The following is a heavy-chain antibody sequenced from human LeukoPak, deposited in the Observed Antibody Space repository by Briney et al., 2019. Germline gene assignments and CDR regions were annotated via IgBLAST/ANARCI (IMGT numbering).Heavy chain of an antibody. V-gene: IGHV4-59*01. J-gene: IGHJ6*03. CDR3: ARARWILDYYYYYYMDV. D-gene: IGHD5-18*01. CDR2: IYYSGST. CDR1: GGSISSYY. Sequence: SETLSLTCTVSGGSISSYYWSWIRQPPGKGLEWIGYIYYSGSTNYNPSLKSRVTISVDTSKNQFSLKLSSVTAADTAVYYCARARWILDYYYYYYMDVWGKGTTVTVSS.